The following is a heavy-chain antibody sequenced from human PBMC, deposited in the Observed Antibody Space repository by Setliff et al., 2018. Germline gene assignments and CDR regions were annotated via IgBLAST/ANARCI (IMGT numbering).Heavy chain of an antibody. V-gene: IGHV1-69*13. CDR3: AGGQPLVRKYYYYMDV. CDR1: GGTFSSYV. CDR2: IIPMFGT. J-gene: IGHJ6*03. D-gene: IGHD3-10*01. Sequence: ASVKVSCKASGGTFSSYVISWVREAPGQGLEWMGGIIPMFGTNYAQKFQGRVTITADESTSTAYMELGRLGSEDTAVYYCAGGQPLVRKYYYYMDVWGKGTTVTVSS.